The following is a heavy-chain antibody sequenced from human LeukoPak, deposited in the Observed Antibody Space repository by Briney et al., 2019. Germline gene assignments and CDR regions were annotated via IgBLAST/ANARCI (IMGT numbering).Heavy chain of an antibody. CDR2: IYSGGST. V-gene: IGHV3-66*01. D-gene: IGHD3-10*01. CDR3: ARSRYYGSGSYF. CDR1: GFTVSSNY. Sequence: PGGSLRLSCAASGFTVSSNYMSWVRQAPGKGLEWVSVIYSGGSTYYADSVKGRFTISRDNSKNTLYLQMNSLRAEDTAVYCCARSRYYGSGSYFWGQGTLVTVSS. J-gene: IGHJ4*02.